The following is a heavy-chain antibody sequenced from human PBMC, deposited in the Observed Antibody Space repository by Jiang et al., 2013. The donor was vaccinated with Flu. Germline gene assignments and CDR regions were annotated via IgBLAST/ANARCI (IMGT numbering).Heavy chain of an antibody. Sequence: LLKPSETLSLTCAVYGGSFSGYYWSWIRQPPGTGLEWIGEINPSGGTNYNPSLKSRVTISIDTSKNQFSLKLKSVTAADTAVYYCATGPSRYSRDWGQGTLVTVSS. CDR1: GGSFSGYY. CDR3: ATGPSRYSRD. J-gene: IGHJ4*02. V-gene: IGHV4-34*01. D-gene: IGHD3-9*01. CDR2: INPSGGT.